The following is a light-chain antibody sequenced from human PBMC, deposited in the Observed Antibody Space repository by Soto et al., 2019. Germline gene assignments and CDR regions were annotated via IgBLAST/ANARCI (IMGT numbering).Light chain of an antibody. CDR3: SSYTSSSTPYYV. CDR2: DVR. CDR1: SSDVGAYNY. J-gene: IGLJ1*01. V-gene: IGLV2-14*01. Sequence: QSALTQPASVSGSPGQSITISCTGTSSDVGAYNYVSWYQQHPGKAPKLMIYDVRKRPSGISNRFSGSKSGNTASLTISGLQAEDESDYFCSSYTSSSTPYYVFGTGTKVTVL.